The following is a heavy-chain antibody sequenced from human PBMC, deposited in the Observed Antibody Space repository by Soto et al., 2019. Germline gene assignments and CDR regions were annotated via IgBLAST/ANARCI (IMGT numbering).Heavy chain of an antibody. CDR3: AREGRVAVADVDY. Sequence: GGSLRLSCAASGFTFSSYGMHWVRQAPGKGLEWVAVISYDGSNKYYADSVKGRFTISRDNSKNTLYLQMNSLRAEDTAVYYCAREGRVAVADVDYWGQGTLVTVSS. CDR2: ISYDGSNK. D-gene: IGHD6-19*01. J-gene: IGHJ4*02. CDR1: GFTFSSYG. V-gene: IGHV3-30*03.